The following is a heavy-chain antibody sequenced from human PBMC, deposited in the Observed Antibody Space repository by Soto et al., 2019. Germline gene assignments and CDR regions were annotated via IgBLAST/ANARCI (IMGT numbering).Heavy chain of an antibody. Sequence: SETLSLTCTVSGGSISSSSYYWGWIRQPPGKGLEWIGEINHSGSTNYNPSLKSQVNISVDTSKNQFSLKLSSVTAADTAVYYCARAPDYGDHRFDYWGQGTLVTVSS. CDR3: ARAPDYGDHRFDY. CDR1: GGSISSSSYY. CDR2: INHSGST. V-gene: IGHV4-39*07. J-gene: IGHJ4*02. D-gene: IGHD4-17*01.